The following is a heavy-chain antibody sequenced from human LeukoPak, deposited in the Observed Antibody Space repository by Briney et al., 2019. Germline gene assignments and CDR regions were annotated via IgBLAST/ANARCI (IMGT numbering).Heavy chain of an antibody. CDR2: IYHSGST. V-gene: IGHV4-38-2*01. D-gene: IGHD6-13*01. CDR1: GGSFSGYY. Sequence: SETLSLTCAVYGGSFSGYYWGWIRQPPGKGLEWIGSIYHSGSTYYNPSLESRVTISVDTSKNQFSLKLNSVTAADTAVYYCARHVQAAAALDYWGQGTLVTVSS. CDR3: ARHVQAAAALDY. J-gene: IGHJ4*02.